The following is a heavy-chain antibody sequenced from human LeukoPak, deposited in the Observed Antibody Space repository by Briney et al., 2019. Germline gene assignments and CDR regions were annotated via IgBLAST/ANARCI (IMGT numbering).Heavy chain of an antibody. D-gene: IGHD1-14*01. V-gene: IGHV3-53*01. Sequence: QPGGSLRLSCAVSGFIFDDYAMHWVRQAPGKGLEWVSVIYSGGSTSYAESVKGRFTISRDNSKNTLYLQMNSLRAEDTAVYYCARTGLGRRLTQWGQGTLVTVSS. CDR3: ARTGLGRRLTQ. CDR1: GFIFDDYA. J-gene: IGHJ4*02. CDR2: IYSGGST.